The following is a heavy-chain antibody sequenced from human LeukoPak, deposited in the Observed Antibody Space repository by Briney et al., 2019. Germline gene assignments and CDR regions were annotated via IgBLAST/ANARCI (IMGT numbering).Heavy chain of an antibody. CDR1: GFTFSSYW. J-gene: IGHJ6*03. D-gene: IGHD3-3*01. Sequence: GGSLCLPCAASGFTFSSYWLSWVRQAPGKGLEWVAKKKQDGRSKYYVASVKGRFTISRDNAKNSLYLQMNSLRAEDTAVYYCARDISSGGDFWSGYFAPYYYYYYMDVWGKGTTVTVSS. CDR3: ARDISSGGDFWSGYFAPYYYYYYMDV. V-gene: IGHV3-7*01. CDR2: KKQDGRSK.